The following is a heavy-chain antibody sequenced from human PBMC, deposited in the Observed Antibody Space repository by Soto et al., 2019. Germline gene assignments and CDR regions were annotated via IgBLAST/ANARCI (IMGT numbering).Heavy chain of an antibody. D-gene: IGHD6-13*01. CDR3: ARLQLVDWFFITIDLYRMDV. V-gene: IGHV3-48*02. CDR1: GFTFSSHS. J-gene: IGHJ6*02. Sequence: EVQLVESGGGLVQPGGSLRLSCSSSGFTFSSHSMNWVRQAPGKGLEWVARIDSSGNSIYYADSVKGRFAVSRDNVNSSLFLQMNSLRDEDTAVYYCARLQLVDWFFITIDLYRMDVWGQGTTVVVSS. CDR2: IDSSGNSI.